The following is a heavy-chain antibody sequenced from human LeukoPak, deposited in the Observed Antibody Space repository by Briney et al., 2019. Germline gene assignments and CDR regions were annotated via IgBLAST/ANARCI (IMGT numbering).Heavy chain of an antibody. Sequence: GASVKVSCKTSGYTFTSYGMHWVRQAPGQSLEWMGWINGGNGNTKYSEKFQGRVTIIRDTSASTAYTELSSLRSEDTAVYYCARVPLHDDSGHYYPHWGQGTLVTVSS. CDR3: ARVPLHDDSGHYYPH. J-gene: IGHJ1*01. CDR2: INGGNGNT. V-gene: IGHV1-3*01. D-gene: IGHD3-22*01. CDR1: GYTFTSYG.